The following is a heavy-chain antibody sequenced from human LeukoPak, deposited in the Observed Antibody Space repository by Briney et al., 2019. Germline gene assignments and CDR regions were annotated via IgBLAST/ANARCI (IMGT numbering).Heavy chain of an antibody. J-gene: IGHJ3*02. CDR1: GFTFSDYY. V-gene: IGHV3-11*01. CDR2: ISSSGSTI. D-gene: IGHD4-17*01. Sequence: GGSLRLSCAASGFTFSDYYMSWIRQAPGKGLEWVSYISSSGSTIYYADSVKGRFTISRDNAKNSLYLQMNSLRAEDTAVYYCANSYTVMPGAFDIWGQGTMVTVSS. CDR3: ANSYTVMPGAFDI.